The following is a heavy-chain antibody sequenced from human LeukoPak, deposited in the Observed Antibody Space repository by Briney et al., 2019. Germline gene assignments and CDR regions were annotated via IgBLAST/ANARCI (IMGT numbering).Heavy chain of an antibody. V-gene: IGHV3-11*01. CDR2: ISSSGSTI. D-gene: IGHD3-10*01. J-gene: IGHJ4*02. Sequence: GGSLRLSCAASGFTFSSSAMSWIRQAPGKGLEWVSYISSSGSTIYYADSVKGRFTISRDNAKNSLYLQMNSLRAEDTAVYYCARVRDYYGSGSYYIDYWGQGTLVTVSS. CDR1: GFTFSSSA. CDR3: ARVRDYYGSGSYYIDY.